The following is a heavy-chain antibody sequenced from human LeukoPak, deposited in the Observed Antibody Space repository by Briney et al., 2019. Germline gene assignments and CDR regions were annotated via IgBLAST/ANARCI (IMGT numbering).Heavy chain of an antibody. D-gene: IGHD6-13*01. CDR3: ARDKRRGAAGDY. Sequence: ASVKVSCKASGYTFTGYYMHWVRQAPGQGLEWMGRNNPNSGGTNYAQKFQGRVTMTRDTSISTAYMELSRLRSDDSAVYYCARDKRRGAAGDYWGQGTLVTVSS. V-gene: IGHV1-2*06. J-gene: IGHJ4*02. CDR2: NNPNSGGT. CDR1: GYTFTGYY.